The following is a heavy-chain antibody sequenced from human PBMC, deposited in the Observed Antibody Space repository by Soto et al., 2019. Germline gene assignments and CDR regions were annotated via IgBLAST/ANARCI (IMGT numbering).Heavy chain of an antibody. J-gene: IGHJ6*02. CDR2: ISSSSSYI. V-gene: IGHV3-21*01. CDR3: ARVGVLVGYYYGMDV. Sequence: PGGSLRLSCAASGFTFSSYSMNWVRQAPGKGLEWVSSISSSSSYIYYADSVKGRFTISRDNAKNSLYLQMNSLRAEDTAVYYCARVGVLVGYYYGMDVWGQGTTVTRLL. CDR1: GFTFSSYS. D-gene: IGHD3-22*01.